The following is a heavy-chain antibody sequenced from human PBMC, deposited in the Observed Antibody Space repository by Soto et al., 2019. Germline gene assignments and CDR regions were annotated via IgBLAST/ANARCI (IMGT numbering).Heavy chain of an antibody. Sequence: SETLSLTCTVSGGSISSTRSYWGWIRQPPWKGLEWIGSFYYSGSTYYNPSLKSRVTISVDTSKNQFSLKLSSVTAADTAVYYCVRGFSSSWKSYSYYYGMDVWVQGTTVT. D-gene: IGHD6-13*01. CDR1: GGSISSTRSY. CDR2: FYYSGST. CDR3: VRGFSSSWKSYSYYYGMDV. V-gene: IGHV4-39*01. J-gene: IGHJ6*02.